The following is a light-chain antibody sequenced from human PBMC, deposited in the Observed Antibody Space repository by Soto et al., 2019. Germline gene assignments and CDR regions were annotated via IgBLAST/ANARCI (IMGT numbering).Light chain of an antibody. Sequence: QSVLPQPASVSGSPGQSVTISCTGTSSDIGGYNYVSWYQQHPGKAPKLMIYDVTSRPSGVSSRFSGSKSGTTASLTISGLQAEDEADYYCSSFATNTPYVFGTGTKLTVL. J-gene: IGLJ1*01. CDR2: DVT. CDR3: SSFATNTPYV. V-gene: IGLV2-14*03. CDR1: SSDIGGYNY.